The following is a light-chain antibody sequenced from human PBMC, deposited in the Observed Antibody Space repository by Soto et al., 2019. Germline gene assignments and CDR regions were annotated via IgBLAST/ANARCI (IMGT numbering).Light chain of an antibody. Sequence: DIQMTQSPSTLSASVGDRVTITCRASHNVSNCLDWYQQKPGKAPKVLIYDASILESGVPPRFSGSGSASEFTPTISSLQPDDFETYYCQQYNSYSWTVGPGTNVDIK. CDR3: QQYNSYSWT. J-gene: IGKJ1*01. V-gene: IGKV1-5*01. CDR1: HNVSNC. CDR2: DAS.